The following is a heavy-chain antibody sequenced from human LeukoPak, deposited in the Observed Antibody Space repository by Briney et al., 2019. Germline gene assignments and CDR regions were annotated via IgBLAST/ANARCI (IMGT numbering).Heavy chain of an antibody. Sequence: GGSLRLSCAASGFTVSSNYMSWVRQAPGKGLEWVSVIYSGGSTYYADSVKGRFTISRDNSKNTLYLQMNSLRAEDTAVYYCASASSPLGYGNYGMDVWGQGTTVTVSS. CDR2: IYSGGST. J-gene: IGHJ6*02. D-gene: IGHD2-15*01. CDR3: ASASSPLGYGNYGMDV. V-gene: IGHV3-53*01. CDR1: GFTVSSNY.